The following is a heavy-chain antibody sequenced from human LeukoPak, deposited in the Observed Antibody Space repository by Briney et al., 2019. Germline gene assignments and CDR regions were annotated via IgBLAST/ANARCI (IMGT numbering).Heavy chain of an antibody. CDR1: GYSISSGYY. CDR3: AREYYYGSGSFYGMDV. V-gene: IGHV4-38-2*02. D-gene: IGHD3-10*01. J-gene: IGHJ6*02. CDR2: IYHSGST. Sequence: SETLSLTCTVSGYSISSGYYWGWIRQPPGKGLEWIGSIYHSGSTYYNPSLKSRVTISVDTSKNQFSLKLSSVTAADTAVYYCAREYYYGSGSFYGMDVWGQGTTVTVSS.